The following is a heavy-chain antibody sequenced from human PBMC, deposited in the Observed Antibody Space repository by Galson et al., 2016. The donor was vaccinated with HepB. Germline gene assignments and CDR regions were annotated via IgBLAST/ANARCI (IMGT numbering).Heavy chain of an antibody. D-gene: IGHD2-8*01. V-gene: IGHV3-53*01. J-gene: IGHJ5*01. CDR1: GFTFTDAW. CDR3: ARDNCINAICYTGWFDS. Sequence: SLRLSCAASGFTFTDAWMNWVRQGPGKGLEWVSLIYSGGTTFYADSVKGRFTISRDNSKNTLCLQMNSLRVEDTAGYYCARDNCINAICYTGWFDSWGQGTLVTVSA. CDR2: IYSGGTT.